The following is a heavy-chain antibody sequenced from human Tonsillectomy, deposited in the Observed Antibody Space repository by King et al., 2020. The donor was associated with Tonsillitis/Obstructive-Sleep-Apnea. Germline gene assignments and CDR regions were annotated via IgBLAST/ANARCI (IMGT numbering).Heavy chain of an antibody. CDR3: ARARGVAGKFWFDP. CDR2: ISGFSGDT. D-gene: IGHD6-19*01. V-gene: IGHV1-18*01. CDR1: GYTFKSYG. Sequence: QLVQSGAEVKKPGASVKVSCQAFGYTFKSYGIIWVRQAPGQGLEWMGWISGFSGDTKYAQKFQGRVTMTTDTSTSTAYMELRSLRSDDPAVYYCARARGVAGKFWFDPWGQGTLVTVSS. J-gene: IGHJ5*02.